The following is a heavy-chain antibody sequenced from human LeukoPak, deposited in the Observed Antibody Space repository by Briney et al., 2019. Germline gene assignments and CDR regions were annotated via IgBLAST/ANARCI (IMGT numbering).Heavy chain of an antibody. Sequence: GESLKISCKGSGYSFTSYWIGWVRQMPGKGLEWMGIIYPGDSDTRYSPSFQGQVTISADKSISTAYLQWSSLKASDTAMYYCARLGYYGSGSYYNPGNGMDVWGQGTTVTVSS. J-gene: IGHJ6*02. V-gene: IGHV5-51*01. CDR2: IYPGDSDT. D-gene: IGHD3-10*01. CDR1: GYSFTSYW. CDR3: ARLGYYGSGSYYNPGNGMDV.